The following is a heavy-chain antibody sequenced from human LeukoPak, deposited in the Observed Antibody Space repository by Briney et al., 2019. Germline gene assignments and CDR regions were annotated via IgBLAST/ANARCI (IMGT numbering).Heavy chain of an antibody. Sequence: GRSLRLSCAASGFTFSSFGMHWVRQAPGKGLEWVAVIWYDGSDQYYADSVKGRFTISGDNSKNTMYLQMNSLRAEDTAMYYCARDLSAARRREATGFDYWGQGTLVTVSS. J-gene: IGHJ4*02. CDR1: GFTFSSFG. CDR2: IWYDGSDQ. CDR3: ARDLSAARRREATGFDY. D-gene: IGHD6-6*01. V-gene: IGHV3-33*01.